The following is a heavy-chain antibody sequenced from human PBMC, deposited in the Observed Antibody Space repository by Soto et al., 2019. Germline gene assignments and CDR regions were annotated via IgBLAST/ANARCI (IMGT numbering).Heavy chain of an antibody. CDR3: ARDLGSTVYYYYYGMDV. D-gene: IGHD2-15*01. Sequence: QVQLVQSGAEVKKPGASVKVSCKASGYTFTGYYMHWVRQAPGQGLEWMGWINPNSGGTNYAQKFQGWVTMTRDTSISTAFMELSRRRSDDTAVYYCARDLGSTVYYYYYGMDVWGQGTTVTVSS. V-gene: IGHV1-2*04. CDR2: INPNSGGT. CDR1: GYTFTGYY. J-gene: IGHJ6*02.